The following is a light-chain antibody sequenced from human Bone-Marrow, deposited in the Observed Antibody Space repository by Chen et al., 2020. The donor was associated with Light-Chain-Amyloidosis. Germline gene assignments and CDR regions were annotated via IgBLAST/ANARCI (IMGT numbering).Light chain of an antibody. CDR2: DDS. Sequence: SYLLTHPSSVSVAPGQTATIACGGHNIGSTSVHWYQQTPGQAPLLVVYDDSDRPSAIPERVSGANSGNTATLTISRVEAGDEAAYYCQVWDRSSDRPVFGGGTKLTVL. CDR1: NIGSTS. J-gene: IGLJ3*02. CDR3: QVWDRSSDRPV. V-gene: IGLV3-21*02.